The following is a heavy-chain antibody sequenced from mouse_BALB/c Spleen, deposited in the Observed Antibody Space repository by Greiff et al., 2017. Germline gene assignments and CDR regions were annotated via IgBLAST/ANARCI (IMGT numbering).Heavy chain of an antibody. Sequence: QVQLQQSGAELARPGASVKMSCKASGYTFTSYTMHWVKQRPGQGLEWIGYINPSSGYTNYNQKFKDKATLTADKSSSTAYMQLSSLTSEDSAVYYCARSWFITTPVYAMDYWGQGTSVTVSS. CDR1: GYTFTSYT. D-gene: IGHD1-2*01. J-gene: IGHJ4*01. CDR3: ARSWFITTPVYAMDY. V-gene: IGHV1-4*01. CDR2: INPSSGYT.